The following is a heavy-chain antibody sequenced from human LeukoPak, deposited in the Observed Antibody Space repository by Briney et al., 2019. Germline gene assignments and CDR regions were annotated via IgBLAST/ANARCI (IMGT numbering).Heavy chain of an antibody. V-gene: IGHV4-39*01. CDR1: GGSISSGGYY. CDR2: VCYSGST. CDR3: ARQYSGDSRSPFFDY. Sequence: SETLSLTCTVSGGSISSGGYYWSWIRQPPGTGLEWIGSVCYSGSTYYNPSLKSRVTISVDTSKNQFSLKLSSVTAADTAVYYCARQYSGDSRSPFFDYWGQGTLVTVSS. J-gene: IGHJ4*02. D-gene: IGHD5-18*01.